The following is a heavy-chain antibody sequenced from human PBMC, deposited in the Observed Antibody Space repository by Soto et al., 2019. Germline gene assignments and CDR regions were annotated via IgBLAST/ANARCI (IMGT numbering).Heavy chain of an antibody. CDR1: GFTFSSYA. V-gene: IGHV3-30-3*01. D-gene: IGHD3-3*01. J-gene: IGHJ6*02. CDR2: ISYDGSNK. Sequence: GGSLRLSCAASGFTFSSYAMHWVRQAPGKGLEWVAVISYDGSNKYYADSAKGRFTISRDNSKNTLYLQMNSLRAEDTAVYYCARAITLLEWRYYYYGMDVWGQGTTVTVSS. CDR3: ARAITLLEWRYYYYGMDV.